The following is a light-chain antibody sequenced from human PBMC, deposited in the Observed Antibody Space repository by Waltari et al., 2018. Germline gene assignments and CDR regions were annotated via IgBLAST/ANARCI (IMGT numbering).Light chain of an antibody. J-gene: IGLJ1*01. CDR3: SSYTSSSTV. Sequence: QSALTQPASVSGSPGQSITISCTGTSSYVGGYNYVSWYQQNPGKAPKRMIYEVSNRPSGVANRVAGSKSGNTASLTISGLQAENEAEYYCSSYTSSSTVFGTGTKVTVL. V-gene: IGLV2-14*01. CDR1: SSYVGGYNY. CDR2: EVS.